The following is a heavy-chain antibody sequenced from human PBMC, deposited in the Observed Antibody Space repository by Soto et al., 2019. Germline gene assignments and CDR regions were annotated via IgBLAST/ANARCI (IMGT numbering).Heavy chain of an antibody. CDR1: GDSISSGYY. CDR3: ARVGLTGYYTIAY. CDR2: IYHSGST. Sequence: SVTLSLTCAVDGDSISSGYYLGWIRQPPGKGLEWIGSIYHSGSTYYNPSLKSRVTISVDTSKNQFSLKLSSVTAADTAVYYCARVGLTGYYTIAYWGQGTLVTVSS. V-gene: IGHV4-38-2*01. J-gene: IGHJ4*02. D-gene: IGHD3-9*01.